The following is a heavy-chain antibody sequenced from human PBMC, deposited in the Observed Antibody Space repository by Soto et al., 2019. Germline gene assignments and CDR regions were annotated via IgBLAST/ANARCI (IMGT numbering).Heavy chain of an antibody. V-gene: IGHV1-18*01. CDR3: ARSPSMSTLTTGWFDP. J-gene: IGHJ5*02. CDR2: ISTYNGNT. Sequence: ASVKVACKASGYSVTSYVMSWVRQAPGQGLEWMGWISTYNGNTNYAQKFQDRVTLTTDTSTTTAFMELTSLRSDDTAVYYCARSPSMSTLTTGWFDPWGQGTLVTVSS. CDR1: GYSVTSYV. D-gene: IGHD4-4*01.